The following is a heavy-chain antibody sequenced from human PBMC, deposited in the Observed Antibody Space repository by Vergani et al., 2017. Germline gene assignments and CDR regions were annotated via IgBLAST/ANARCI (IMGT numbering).Heavy chain of an antibody. CDR1: GFTVSSNY. CDR3: ARDLFDHHNYDSGH. V-gene: IGHV3-66*02. D-gene: IGHD3-22*01. CDR2: IYSGGST. J-gene: IGHJ4*02. Sequence: EVQLVESGGGLVQPGGSLRLSCAASGFTVSSNYMSWVRQAPGKGLEWVSVIYSGGSTYYADSVKGRFTISRDNSKNTLYLQLNSLRAEDTAVYYCARDLFDHHNYDSGHWGQGTLVTVSS.